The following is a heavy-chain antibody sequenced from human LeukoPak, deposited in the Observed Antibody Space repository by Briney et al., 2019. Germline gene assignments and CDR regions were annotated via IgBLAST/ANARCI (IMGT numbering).Heavy chain of an antibody. V-gene: IGHV1-2*02. J-gene: IGHJ5*02. D-gene: IGHD3-9*01. CDR1: GYTFSAYY. Sequence: ASVKVSCKASGYTFSAYYMHWVRQAPGQGLEWMGWINPNSGGTNYAQKFQGRVTMTRDTSINTAYMELSRLRSDDTAVYYCARDDVLTGPHSGGGTSEEFDPWGQGTLVTVSS. CDR2: INPNSGGT. CDR3: ARDDVLTGPHSGGGTSEEFDP.